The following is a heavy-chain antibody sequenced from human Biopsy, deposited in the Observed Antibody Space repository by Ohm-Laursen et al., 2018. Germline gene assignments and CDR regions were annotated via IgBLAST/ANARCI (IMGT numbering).Heavy chain of an antibody. J-gene: IGHJ3*02. Sequence: SLRLSCAASGFTFSHAWMSWVRQAPGKGLKWVGRIKNEIDGGTTDYAAPVKGRFTILRDDSKNMLFLQMDSLKTEDTAVYYCTHHYDASDDVFDIWGQGTVVTVSS. CDR3: THHYDASDDVFDI. D-gene: IGHD3-22*01. V-gene: IGHV3-15*01. CDR1: GFTFSHAW. CDR2: IKNEIDGGTT.